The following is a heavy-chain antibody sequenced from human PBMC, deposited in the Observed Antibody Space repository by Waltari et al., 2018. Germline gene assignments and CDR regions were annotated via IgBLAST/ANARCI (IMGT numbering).Heavy chain of an antibody. Sequence: QLQLQESGPGLVKPSETLSLTCTVSGGSISSSDYYWGWIRQPPGKGLEYIGTIYYSGRTYYNPSLKSRVTISVDTSKNQFSLKLSSVTAADTAVYYCARHGCSYTDWYFDLWGRGTLVTVSS. CDR1: GGSISSSDYY. J-gene: IGHJ2*01. CDR3: ARHGCSYTDWYFDL. D-gene: IGHD2-2*02. V-gene: IGHV4-39*01. CDR2: IYYSGRT.